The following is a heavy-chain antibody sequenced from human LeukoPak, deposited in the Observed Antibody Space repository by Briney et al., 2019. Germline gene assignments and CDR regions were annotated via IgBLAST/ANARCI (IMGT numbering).Heavy chain of an antibody. V-gene: IGHV4-38-2*02. J-gene: IGHJ3*02. D-gene: IGHD1-26*01. Sequence: SETLSLTCTVSGYSISSGYFWGWIRQPPGKGLEWIGSIYHSGTTYYNPSLKSRVTISVDTSKNQFSLKPSSVTAADTAVYYCARDIEDDAFDIWGQGTMVTVSS. CDR2: IYHSGTT. CDR1: GYSISSGYF. CDR3: ARDIEDDAFDI.